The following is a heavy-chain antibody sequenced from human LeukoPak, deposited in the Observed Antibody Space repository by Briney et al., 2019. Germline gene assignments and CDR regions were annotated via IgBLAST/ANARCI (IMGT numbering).Heavy chain of an antibody. J-gene: IGHJ4*02. Sequence: GGSLGLSCAASGFTFSSYSMNWVRQAPGKGLEWVSSISSSSYIFYADSVKGRVTISRDNAKNSLYLQMNSLRAEDTAVYFCARGGSSDFDYWGQGILVSVSS. CDR3: ARGGSSDFDY. CDR1: GFTFSSYS. V-gene: IGHV3-21*01. D-gene: IGHD1-26*01. CDR2: ISSSSYI.